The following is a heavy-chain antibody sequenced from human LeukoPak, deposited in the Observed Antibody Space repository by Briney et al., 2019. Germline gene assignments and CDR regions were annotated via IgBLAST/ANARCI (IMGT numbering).Heavy chain of an antibody. D-gene: IGHD6-19*01. CDR1: GFTVSSNY. V-gene: IGHV3-53*01. CDR2: IYSGGST. Sequence: SGGSLRLSCAASGFTVSSNYMSWVRQAPGKGLEWVSVIYSGGSTYYADSVKGRFTISRDNSKNTLYLQMNSLRAEDTAVYYCARDSSGWYMDYWGQGTLVTVSS. CDR3: ARDSSGWYMDY. J-gene: IGHJ4*02.